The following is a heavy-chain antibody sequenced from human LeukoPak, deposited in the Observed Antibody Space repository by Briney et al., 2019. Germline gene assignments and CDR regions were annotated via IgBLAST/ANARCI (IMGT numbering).Heavy chain of an antibody. V-gene: IGHV1-18*01. CDR2: ISAYNGNT. CDR3: ASASLLWFGEATSFDY. D-gene: IGHD3-10*01. J-gene: IGHJ4*02. CDR1: GYTFTSYG. Sequence: GASVKVFCKASGYTFTSYGISWVRQAPGQGLEWMGWISAYNGNTNYAQKLQGRVTLTTDTSTSTAYMELRSLRSDDTAVYYCASASLLWFGEATSFDYWGQGTLVTVSS.